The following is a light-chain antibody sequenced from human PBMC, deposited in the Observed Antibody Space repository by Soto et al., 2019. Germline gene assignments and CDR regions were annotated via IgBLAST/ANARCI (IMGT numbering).Light chain of an antibody. CDR3: QQYGSSPPYT. J-gene: IGKJ3*01. CDR1: QSVSSSY. CDR2: GAS. V-gene: IGKV3-20*01. Sequence: EIVLTQSPGTLSLSQGERATLSCRASQSVSSSYLAWYQQKPGQAPRLLIYGASSRATGIPDRFSGSGSGTDFTLTISRLEPEDFAVYYCQQYGSSPPYTCGPGTKVDIK.